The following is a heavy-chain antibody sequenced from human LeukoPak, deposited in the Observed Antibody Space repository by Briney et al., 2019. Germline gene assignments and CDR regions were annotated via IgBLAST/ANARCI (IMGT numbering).Heavy chain of an antibody. D-gene: IGHD5-18*01. Sequence: APVKVSCRASGYAFSDYYMHWVRQAPGQGLQWMGWISTDGFTNYAQKFQGRVTMTRDTSISTAYMDLSRLTSEDTAVYYCAKDTGRFTFGDYWGQGTLLSVSS. J-gene: IGHJ4*02. CDR3: AKDTGRFTFGDY. CDR1: GYAFSDYY. CDR2: ISTDGFT. V-gene: IGHV1-2*02.